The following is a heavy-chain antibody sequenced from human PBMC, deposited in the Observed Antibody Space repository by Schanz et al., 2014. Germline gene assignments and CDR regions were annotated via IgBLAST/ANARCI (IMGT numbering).Heavy chain of an antibody. V-gene: IGHV3-74*01. D-gene: IGHD3-22*01. CDR2: INGDGSST. J-gene: IGHJ6*02. CDR1: GFTFSSYW. Sequence: EVQLLESGGGLVKPGGSLRLSCAASGFTFSSYWMHWVRQVPGKGPVWVSRINGDGSSTLYADSVKGRFTISRDNAKNTLYLQMNSLRAEDAAVYRCARDKNYDDSAEYGMDVWGQGTTVTVSS. CDR3: ARDKNYDDSAEYGMDV.